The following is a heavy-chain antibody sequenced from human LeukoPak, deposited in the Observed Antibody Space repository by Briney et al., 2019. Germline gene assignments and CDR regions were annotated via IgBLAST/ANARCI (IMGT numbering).Heavy chain of an antibody. Sequence: GGSLRLSCAASGFTFSSHWMSWVRQAPGKGLEWVANIREDGSLQYYVDSVEGRFTISRDNARKSVFLQMNTLRVDDTAVYYCTGVSGAYDVSDYWGQGALVTVSS. CDR3: TGVSGAYDVSDY. J-gene: IGHJ4*02. V-gene: IGHV3-7*03. D-gene: IGHD3-3*01. CDR2: IREDGSLQ. CDR1: GFTFSSHW.